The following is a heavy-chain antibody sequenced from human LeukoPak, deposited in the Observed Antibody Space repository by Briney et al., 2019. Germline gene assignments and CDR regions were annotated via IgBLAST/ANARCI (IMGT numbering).Heavy chain of an antibody. Sequence: GGSLRLSCAASGFTFMSWYMYWVRQRPGKGLEWLCRITSDGSTSYYADSVRGRFTISRDNAKNTLYLQMNSLTDEDTAVYYCASPKPDYWGQGTLVTVSS. J-gene: IGHJ4*02. CDR2: ITSDGSTS. V-gene: IGHV3-74*01. CDR1: GFTFMSWY. CDR3: ASPKPDY.